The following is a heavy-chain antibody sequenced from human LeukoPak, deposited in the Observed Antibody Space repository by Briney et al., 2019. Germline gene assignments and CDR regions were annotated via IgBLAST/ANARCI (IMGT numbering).Heavy chain of an antibody. J-gene: IGHJ4*02. CDR3: ARVPRQQQLTYYFDY. D-gene: IGHD6-13*01. CDR1: GGTFSSYA. V-gene: IGHV1-69*13. Sequence: GASVKVSCKASGGTFSSYAISWVRQAPGQGLEWMGGIIPIFGTANYAQKFQGGVTITADESTSTAYMELSSLRSEDTAVYYCARVPRQQQLTYYFDYWGQGTLVTVSS. CDR2: IIPIFGTA.